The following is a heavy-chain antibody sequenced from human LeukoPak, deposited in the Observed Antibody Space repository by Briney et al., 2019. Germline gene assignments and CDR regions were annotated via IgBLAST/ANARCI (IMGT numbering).Heavy chain of an antibody. J-gene: IGHJ3*02. CDR1: GYTFTGYY. V-gene: IGHV1-2*02. Sequence: GASVKVSCKASGYTFTGYYMHWVRQAPGQGLEWMGWINPNSGGTNYAQKFQGRVTMTRDTSISTAYMELSSLRSEDTAVYYCARGPQFIGGSYSGDNAFDIWGQGTMVTVSS. CDR2: INPNSGGT. D-gene: IGHD1-26*01. CDR3: ARGPQFIGGSYSGDNAFDI.